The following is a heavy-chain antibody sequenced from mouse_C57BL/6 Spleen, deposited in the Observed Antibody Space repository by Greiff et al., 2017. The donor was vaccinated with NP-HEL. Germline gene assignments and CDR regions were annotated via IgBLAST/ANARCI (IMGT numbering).Heavy chain of an antibody. J-gene: IGHJ2*01. Sequence: EVQLQESGPGLVKPSQSLSLTCSVTGYSITSGYYWNWIRQFPGNKLEWMGYISYDGSNNYNPSLKNRISITRDTSKNQFFLKLNSVTTEDTATYYCARFGYYGSSGGFDYWGQGTTLTVSS. V-gene: IGHV3-6*01. D-gene: IGHD1-1*01. CDR2: ISYDGSN. CDR3: ARFGYYGSSGGFDY. CDR1: GYSITSGYY.